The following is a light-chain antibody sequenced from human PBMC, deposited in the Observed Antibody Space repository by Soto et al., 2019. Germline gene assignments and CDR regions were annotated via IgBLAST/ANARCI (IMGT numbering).Light chain of an antibody. V-gene: IGKV3-20*01. Sequence: EIVLTQSPGTLSLSPGERATLSCRASQSVDTNYIAWYQKKPGRAPRLLIYGASKRATGIPDRFSGSGSGTGFTLTISRLDPEDSAVYYCQRYGGRWTFGQGTKVDNK. CDR2: GAS. CDR1: QSVDTNY. CDR3: QRYGGRWT. J-gene: IGKJ1*01.